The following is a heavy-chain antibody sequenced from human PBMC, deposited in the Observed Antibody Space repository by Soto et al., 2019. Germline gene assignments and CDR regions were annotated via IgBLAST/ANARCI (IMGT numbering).Heavy chain of an antibody. CDR2: INPNSGGT. J-gene: IGHJ4*02. CDR3: ARGTLLTRITGTTGGIGY. CDR1: GYTFTGYY. Sequence: ASVKVSCKASGYTFTGYYMHWVRQAPGQGLEWMGWINPNSGGTNYAQKFQGRVTMTRDTPISTAYMELSRLRSDDTAVYYCARGTLLTRITGTTGGIGYWGQGTLVTVSS. D-gene: IGHD1-20*01. V-gene: IGHV1-2*02.